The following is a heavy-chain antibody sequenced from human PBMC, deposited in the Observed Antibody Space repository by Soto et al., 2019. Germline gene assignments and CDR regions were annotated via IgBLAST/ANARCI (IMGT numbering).Heavy chain of an antibody. J-gene: IGHJ6*04. V-gene: IGHV4-31*03. D-gene: IGHD6-13*01. Sequence: PSETLSLTCTVSGGSISSGGYYWSLIRQHPGKGLEWIGYIYYSGSTYYNPSLKSRVTISVDTSKNQFSLKLSSVTAADTAVYYCARDVGNPGIAEHPMYYYSVMDFWGKGTTVPVSS. CDR3: ARDVGNPGIAEHPMYYYSVMDF. CDR1: GGSISSGGYY. CDR2: IYYSGST.